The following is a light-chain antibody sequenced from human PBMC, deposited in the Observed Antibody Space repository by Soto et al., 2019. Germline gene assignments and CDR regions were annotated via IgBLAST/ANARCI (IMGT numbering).Light chain of an antibody. Sequence: QTVVTQEPSFSVSPGGTVTLTCGLSSGSVSTSYYPSWYQQTPGQAPRTLIYSTSTRSSGVPDRFSGSILGNKAALTITGGQADDESDYYCVLYMGSGSWVFGGGTKVTVL. CDR2: STS. J-gene: IGLJ3*02. V-gene: IGLV8-61*01. CDR1: SGSVSTSYY. CDR3: VLYMGSGSWV.